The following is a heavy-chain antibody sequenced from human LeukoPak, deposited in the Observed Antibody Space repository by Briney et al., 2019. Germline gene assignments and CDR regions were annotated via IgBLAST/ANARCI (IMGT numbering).Heavy chain of an antibody. V-gene: IGHV1-46*01. J-gene: IGHJ4*02. CDR2: INPSGGST. D-gene: IGHD3-22*01. CDR3: TRYYYDSSGYYYSGYFDY. Sequence: GASVKVSCKASGYTFTGFYMHWVRQAPGQGLEWMGIINPSGGSTSYAQRFQGRVTMTRDTSTSTVYMELSSLRSEDTAVYYCTRYYYDSSGYYYSGYFDYWGQGTLVTVSS. CDR1: GYTFTGFY.